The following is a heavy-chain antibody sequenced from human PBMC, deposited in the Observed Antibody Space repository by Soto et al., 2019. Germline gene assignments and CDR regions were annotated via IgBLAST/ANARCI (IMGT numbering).Heavy chain of an antibody. CDR1: SGSISSSNW. Sequence: SETLSLTCAVSSGSISSSNWWSWVRQPPGKGLEWIGEIYHSGSTNYNPSLKSRVTISVDTSKNQFSLKLSSVTAADAGVYLCVDSGIAARGGYYYYYYMDVWGKGTTVTVSS. CDR2: IYHSGST. D-gene: IGHD6-6*01. V-gene: IGHV4-4*02. J-gene: IGHJ6*03. CDR3: VDSGIAARGGYYYYYYMDV.